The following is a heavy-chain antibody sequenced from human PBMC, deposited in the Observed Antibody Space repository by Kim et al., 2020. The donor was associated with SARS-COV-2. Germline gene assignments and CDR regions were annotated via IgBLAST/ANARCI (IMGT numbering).Heavy chain of an antibody. Sequence: SETLSLTCAVYGGSFSGYYWSWIRQPPGKGLEWIGEINHSGSTNYNPSLKSRVTISVDTSKNQFSLKLSSVTAADTAVYYCARRVSSGSPLYYWGQGTLVTVSS. CDR3: ARRVSSGSPLYY. V-gene: IGHV4-34*01. D-gene: IGHD1-26*01. J-gene: IGHJ4*02. CDR2: INHSGST. CDR1: GGSFSGYY.